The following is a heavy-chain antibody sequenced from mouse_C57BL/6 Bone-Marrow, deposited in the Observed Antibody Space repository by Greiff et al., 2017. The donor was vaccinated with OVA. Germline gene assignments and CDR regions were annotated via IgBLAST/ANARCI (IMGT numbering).Heavy chain of an antibody. J-gene: IGHJ3*01. CDR1: GYTFTSYG. D-gene: IGHD1-1*01. CDR3: ARWYYGSSPFAY. CDR2: IYPRSGNT. Sequence: VQLQQSGAELARPGASVKLSCKASGYTFTSYGISWVKQRTGQGLEWIGEIYPRSGNTYYNEKFKGKATLTADKSSSTAYMELRSLTSEDSAVYFCARWYYGSSPFAYWGQGTLVTGSA. V-gene: IGHV1-81*01.